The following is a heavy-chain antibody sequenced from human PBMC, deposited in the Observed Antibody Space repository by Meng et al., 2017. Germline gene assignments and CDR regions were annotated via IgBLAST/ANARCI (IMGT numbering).Heavy chain of an antibody. D-gene: IGHD2-15*01. Sequence: QVQLVQSGSDSNKPGASVKVSCKASGYTFTSYAMNWVRQAPGQGLEWMGWINTHTGNPTYAQGFTGRFVFSLDTSVSTAYLQISSLKAEDTAVYYCARLVAGTFGQLFDPWGQGTLVTVSS. CDR1: GYTFTSYA. V-gene: IGHV7-4-1*02. J-gene: IGHJ5*02. CDR2: INTHTGNP. CDR3: ARLVAGTFGQLFDP.